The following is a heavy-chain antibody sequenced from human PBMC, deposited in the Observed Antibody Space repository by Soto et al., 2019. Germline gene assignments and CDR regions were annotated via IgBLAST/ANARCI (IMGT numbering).Heavy chain of an antibody. Sequence: GASVKVSCKASGYTFTSYDINWVRQATGQGLEWMGWMNPNSGNTGYAQKFQGRVTMTRNTSISTAYMELSSLRSEDTAVYYCARGPPRIVVVPAALPVLFDPWGQRTPVTVSS. CDR1: GYTFTSYD. D-gene: IGHD2-2*01. CDR3: ARGPPRIVVVPAALPVLFDP. CDR2: MNPNSGNT. V-gene: IGHV1-8*01. J-gene: IGHJ5*02.